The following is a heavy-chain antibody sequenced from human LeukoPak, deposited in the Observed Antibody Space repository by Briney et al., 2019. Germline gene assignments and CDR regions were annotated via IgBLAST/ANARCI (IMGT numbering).Heavy chain of an antibody. V-gene: IGHV1-18*01. CDR1: GYPFDNFG. D-gene: IGHD4-17*01. CDR2: ISAYNGNT. Sequence: ASVKVSCKASGYPFDNFGLTWVRQAPGQGLEWMGWISAYNGNTHYAQKFRDRLTMTTDTSTRTAYLELRSLKSDNTAVYYCARDRLGGDLTGESLYWGQGTLVTVSS. J-gene: IGHJ4*02. CDR3: ARDRLGGDLTGESLY.